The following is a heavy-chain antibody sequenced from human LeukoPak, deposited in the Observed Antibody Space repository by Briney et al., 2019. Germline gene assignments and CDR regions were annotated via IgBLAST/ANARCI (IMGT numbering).Heavy chain of an antibody. CDR1: GFTFSSYS. Sequence: GGSLRLSCAASGFTFSSYSMNWVRQAPGKGLEWVSSISSSSSYIYYADSVKGRFTISRDNAKNSLYLQMNSLRAEDTAVYYCAREIVVVPAPHYYMDVWGKGTTVTVSS. D-gene: IGHD2-2*01. CDR2: ISSSSSYI. J-gene: IGHJ6*03. V-gene: IGHV3-21*01. CDR3: AREIVVVPAPHYYMDV.